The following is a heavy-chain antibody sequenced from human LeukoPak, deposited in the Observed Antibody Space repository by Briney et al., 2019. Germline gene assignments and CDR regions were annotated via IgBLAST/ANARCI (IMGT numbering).Heavy chain of an antibody. CDR1: GYTFTNYG. V-gene: IGHV1-24*01. Sequence: ASVKVSCKASGYTFTNYGINWVRQAPGQGLEWMGGFDPEDGETIYAQKFQGRVTMTEDTSTDTAYMELSSLRSEDTAVYYCATGIGWFGFDYWGQGTLVTVSS. CDR3: ATGIGWFGFDY. D-gene: IGHD3-10*01. J-gene: IGHJ4*02. CDR2: FDPEDGET.